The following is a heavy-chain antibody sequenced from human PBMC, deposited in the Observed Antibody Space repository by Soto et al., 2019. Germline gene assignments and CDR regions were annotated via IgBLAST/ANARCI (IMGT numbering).Heavy chain of an antibody. D-gene: IGHD3-22*01. Sequence: SETLSLTCTVSGGSISSYYWSWIRQPPGKGLEWLGYIYYSGSTNYNPSLKSQVTISVDTSKNQFSLKLSSVTAADTAVYYCARTPYYCDSSGYWEYWGQGNLVTVSS. CDR2: IYYSGST. V-gene: IGHV4-59*01. J-gene: IGHJ4*02. CDR1: GGSISSYY. CDR3: ARTPYYCDSSGYWEY.